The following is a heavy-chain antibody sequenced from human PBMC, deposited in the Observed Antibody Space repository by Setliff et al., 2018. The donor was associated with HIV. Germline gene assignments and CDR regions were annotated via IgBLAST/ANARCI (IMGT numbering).Heavy chain of an antibody. J-gene: IGHJ6*02. CDR2: MNPNSGNT. CDR1: GYTFTSYD. D-gene: IGHD1-20*01. Sequence: ASVKVSCKASGYTFTSYDINWVRQATGQGLEWMGWMNPNSGNTGYAQKFHGRVIMTRNTSISTAYMELSSLRSEDTAVYYCARFPVLGGMDVWGQGTTVTVSS. V-gene: IGHV1-8*02. CDR3: ARFPVLGGMDV.